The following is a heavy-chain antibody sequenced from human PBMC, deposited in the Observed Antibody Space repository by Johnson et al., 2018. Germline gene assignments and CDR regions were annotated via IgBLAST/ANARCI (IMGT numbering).Heavy chain of an antibody. J-gene: IGHJ3*02. CDR2: ISGSGGST. CDR3: AKDQMTTVATGNAFDI. D-gene: IGHD4-23*01. Sequence: EVQLLESGGGLVQPGGSLRLSCAASGFTFSSYAMSWVRQAPGKGLEWVSAISGSGGSTYYADSVQGRFTISRDNSKNPLHLQMNSRRAEDTAVYYCAKDQMTTVATGNAFDIWGQGTMFTVSS. CDR1: GFTFSSYA. V-gene: IGHV3-23*01.